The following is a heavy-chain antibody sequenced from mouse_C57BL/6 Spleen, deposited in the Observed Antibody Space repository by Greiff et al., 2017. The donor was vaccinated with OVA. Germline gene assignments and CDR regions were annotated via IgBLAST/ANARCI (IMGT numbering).Heavy chain of an antibody. V-gene: IGHV1-50*01. D-gene: IGHD1-1*01. CDR2: IDPSDSYT. CDR3: ARPRTTGYFDY. Sequence: QVQLQQPGAELVKPGASVKLSCKASGYTFTSYWMQWVKQRPGQGLEWIGEIDPSDSYTNYNQKFKGKAILTVDTSSSTAYMQLSSLTSEDAAVYYCARPRTTGYFDYWGQGTTLTVSS. CDR1: GYTFTSYW. J-gene: IGHJ2*01.